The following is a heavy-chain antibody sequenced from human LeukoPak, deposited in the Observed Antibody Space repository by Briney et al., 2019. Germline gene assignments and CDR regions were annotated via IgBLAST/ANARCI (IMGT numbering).Heavy chain of an antibody. J-gene: IGHJ4*02. CDR2: IYTSGST. CDR1: GGSISSYY. D-gene: IGHD1-26*01. CDR3: ARARSGGSYHIVDY. V-gene: IGHV4-4*07. Sequence: SKTLSLTCTVSGGSISSYYWSWIRQPAGKGLEWIGRIYTSGSTNYNPSLKSRVTMSVDTSKNQFSLKLSSVTAADTAVYYCARARSGGSYHIVDYWGQGTLVTVSS.